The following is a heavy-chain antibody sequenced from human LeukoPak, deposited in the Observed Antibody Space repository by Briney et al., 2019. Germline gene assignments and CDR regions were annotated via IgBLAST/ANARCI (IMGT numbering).Heavy chain of an antibody. CDR3: AKDRGNSFYYGMDL. CDR1: GFTSSSYG. CDR2: IRYDGSNK. J-gene: IGHJ6*02. D-gene: IGHD3-10*01. V-gene: IGHV3-30*02. Sequence: GGSLRLSCAASGFTSSSYGMHWVRQAPGKGLEWVALIRYDGSNKYYADSVTGRFTISRDNSKNTLYLQMNSLRGEDTAVYYCAKDRGNSFYYGMDLWGQGTTVTVSS.